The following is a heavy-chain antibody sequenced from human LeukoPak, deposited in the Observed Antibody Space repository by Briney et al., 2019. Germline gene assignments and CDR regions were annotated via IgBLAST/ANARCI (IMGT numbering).Heavy chain of an antibody. CDR3: AREFGPLCLCYTSAFDY. Sequence: ASVKVSCKASGYTFNSYDISWVRQAPGQGLEWMGWISAYNGNTNYAQKLQGRVTMTTDTSTSTAYMELRSLRSDDTAVYYCAREFGPLCLCYTSAFDYWGQGTLVTVSS. CDR2: ISAYNGNT. J-gene: IGHJ4*02. V-gene: IGHV1-18*01. D-gene: IGHD2-8*01. CDR1: GYTFNSYD.